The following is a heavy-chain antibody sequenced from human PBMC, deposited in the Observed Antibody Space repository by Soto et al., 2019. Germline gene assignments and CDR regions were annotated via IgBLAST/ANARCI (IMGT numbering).Heavy chain of an antibody. Sequence: EVQLVESGGGLVQPGRSLRLSSTASGFTFGDYAMTWFRQAPGQGLEWVGFIRSEAYGGTTEYAASVKGRFTISRDDSKSIAYLQMNSLETEDTAVYFCRAYRVSDDGFDIWGQGTMVTVSS. CDR3: RAYRVSDDGFDI. D-gene: IGHD2-21*01. J-gene: IGHJ3*02. CDR2: IRSEAYGGTT. V-gene: IGHV3-49*03. CDR1: GFTFGDYA.